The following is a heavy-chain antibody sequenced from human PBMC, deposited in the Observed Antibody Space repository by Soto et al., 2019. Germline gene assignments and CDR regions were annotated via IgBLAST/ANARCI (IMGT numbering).Heavy chain of an antibody. J-gene: IGHJ1*01. CDR1: GGSISSGGYY. CDR3: ARDLGDCSGGSCYFGYFQH. V-gene: IGHV4-31*03. Sequence: SETLSLTCTVSGGSISSGGYYWSWIRQHPGKGLEWIGYIYYSGSTYYNPSLKSRVTISVDTSKNQFSLKLSSATAAGTAVYYCARDLGDCSGGSCYFGYFQHWGQGTMVTVSS. CDR2: IYYSGST. D-gene: IGHD2-15*01.